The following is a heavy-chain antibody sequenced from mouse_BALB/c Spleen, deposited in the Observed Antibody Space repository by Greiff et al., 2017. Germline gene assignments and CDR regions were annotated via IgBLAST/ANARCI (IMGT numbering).Heavy chain of an antibody. CDR1: GFTFSSYG. V-gene: IGHV5-6*01. CDR3: ARLITTVVATNAMDY. J-gene: IGHJ4*01. CDR2: ISSGGSYT. D-gene: IGHD1-1*01. Sequence: EVKLVESGGDLVKPGGSLKLSCAASGFTFSSYGMSWVRQTPDKRLEWVATISSGGSYTYYPDSVKGRFTISRDNAKNTLYLQMSSLKSEDTAMYYYARLITTVVATNAMDYWGQGTSVTVSS.